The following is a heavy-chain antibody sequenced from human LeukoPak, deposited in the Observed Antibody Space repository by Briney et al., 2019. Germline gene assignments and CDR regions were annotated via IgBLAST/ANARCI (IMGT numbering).Heavy chain of an antibody. CDR2: IYTSGST. CDR3: ASGERFSGSYDGHPYFGS. D-gene: IGHD1-26*01. Sequence: SETLSLTCTVSGGSISSYYWSWIRQPAGKGLEWIGRIYTSGSTNYNPSLKSRVTMSVDTSKNQFSLKLSSVTAADTAVYYCASGERFSGSYDGHPYFGSWGQGTLVTVSS. J-gene: IGHJ4*02. CDR1: GGSISSYY. V-gene: IGHV4-4*07.